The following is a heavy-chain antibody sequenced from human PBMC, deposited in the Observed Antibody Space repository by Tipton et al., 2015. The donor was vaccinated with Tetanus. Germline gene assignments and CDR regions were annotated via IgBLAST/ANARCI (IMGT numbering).Heavy chain of an antibody. CDR3: ARRFYDSSGYSFDI. Sequence: TLSLTCAVYGGSFSVYYWSWIRQPPGKGLEWIGEINHSRNINNNPSLKSRVTIFVDKSKNQFSLRLSSVTAADTAVYYCARRFYDSSGYSFDIWGQGTMVTASS. V-gene: IGHV4-34*01. D-gene: IGHD3-22*01. J-gene: IGHJ3*02. CDR1: GGSFSVYY. CDR2: INHSRNI.